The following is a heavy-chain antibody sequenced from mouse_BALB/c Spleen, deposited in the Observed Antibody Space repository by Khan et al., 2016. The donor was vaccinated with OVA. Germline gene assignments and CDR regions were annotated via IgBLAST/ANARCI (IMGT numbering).Heavy chain of an antibody. CDR2: INTGGDYI. V-gene: IGHV5-6*01. J-gene: IGHJ3*01. CDR3: ARHNYGPFAY. D-gene: IGHD1-1*01. CDR1: GFTFSTYA. Sequence: EVELVESGRDLVKPGGSLKLSCAATGFTFSTYAMSWVRQTPDKRLEWVATINTGGDYIYYPDSVKGRFTISRDKATNTLYLQMSSLRSEDTYMYYCARHNYGPFAYWGQGTLVTVSA.